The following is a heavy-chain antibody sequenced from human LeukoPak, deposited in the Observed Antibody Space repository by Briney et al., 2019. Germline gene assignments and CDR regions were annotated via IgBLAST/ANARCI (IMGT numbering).Heavy chain of an antibody. Sequence: GGSLRLSCAASGFTFSSYAMHWVRQAPGKGLEYVSAISSNGGSTYYANSVKGRFTISRDNSKNTLYLQMSSLRAEDTAVYYCATVVVAASAPYYFDYWGQGTLVTVSS. D-gene: IGHD2-15*01. CDR1: GFTFSSYA. J-gene: IGHJ4*02. V-gene: IGHV3-64*01. CDR3: ATVVVAASAPYYFDY. CDR2: ISSNGGST.